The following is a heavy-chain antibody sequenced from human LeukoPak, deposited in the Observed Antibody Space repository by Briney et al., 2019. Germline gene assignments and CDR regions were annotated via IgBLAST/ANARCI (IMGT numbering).Heavy chain of an antibody. D-gene: IGHD2-2*02. J-gene: IGHJ4*02. Sequence: PGGSLRLSCAASGFTFSSYWMSWVRQAPGKGLEWVANIKQDGGEKYYVDSVKGRFTISRDNAKNSLYLQMNSLRAEDTAVYYCARDFLVVPAAISWYYFDYWGQGTLVTVSS. CDR1: GFTFSSYW. CDR2: IKQDGGEK. V-gene: IGHV3-7*01. CDR3: ARDFLVVPAAISWYYFDY.